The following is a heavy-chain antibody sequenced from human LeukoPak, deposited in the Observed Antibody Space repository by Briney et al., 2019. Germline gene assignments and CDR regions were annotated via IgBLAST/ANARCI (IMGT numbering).Heavy chain of an antibody. V-gene: IGHV3-23*01. CDR1: GFTFSSYA. Sequence: GGSLRLSCAASGFTFSSYAMSWVRQAPGKGLEWVSAISGSGGSTYYADSVKGRFTISRDNSKNTLYLQMNSLRSEDTAMYFCVTEGYCTSDSCYVHWGQGTLVTVSS. J-gene: IGHJ4*02. CDR3: VTEGYCTSDSCYVH. CDR2: ISGSGGST. D-gene: IGHD2-2*01.